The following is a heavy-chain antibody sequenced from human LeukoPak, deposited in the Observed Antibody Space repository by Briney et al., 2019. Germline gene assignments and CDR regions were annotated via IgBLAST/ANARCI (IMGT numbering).Heavy chain of an antibody. CDR3: AREGYYDSSGYYYSY. CDR1: GYTFTGYY. J-gene: IGHJ4*02. V-gene: IGHV1-2*02. D-gene: IGHD3-22*01. Sequence: ASVKVSCKASGYTFTGYYMHWVRQAPGQGLEWMGWINPNSGGTNYAQKFQGRVTMTRDTSISTAYMELSRLRSDDTAVYYCAREGYYDSSGYYYSYWGQGTLVTVSS. CDR2: INPNSGGT.